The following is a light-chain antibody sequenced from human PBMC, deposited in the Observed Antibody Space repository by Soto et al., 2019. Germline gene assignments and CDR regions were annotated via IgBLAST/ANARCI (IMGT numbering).Light chain of an antibody. CDR1: QSVYSN. V-gene: IGKV3-15*01. J-gene: IGKJ4*01. Sequence: EIVMTQSPVTLSVSPGEGVTLSCRASQSVYSNLAWYQQKPGQAPRLLIYDASARAPEIPARFSGSGSGTDFTLTVSRLQSEDFAVYYCQQYTNWPLTFGGGTRVEIK. CDR3: QQYTNWPLT. CDR2: DAS.